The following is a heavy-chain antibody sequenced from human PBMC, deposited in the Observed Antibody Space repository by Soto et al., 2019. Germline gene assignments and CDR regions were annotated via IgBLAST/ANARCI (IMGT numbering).Heavy chain of an antibody. J-gene: IGHJ6*02. V-gene: IGHV3-23*01. Sequence: GGSLRLSCAASGFTFTTYAMTWVRQAPGKGLEWVSAISDSGGSTYYADSVKGRFTISRDNSKNTLYLQMNSLRAEDTAVYYCAKVLTYYYNGMDVWGHGTTVTVSS. CDR2: ISDSGGST. CDR3: AKVLTYYYNGMDV. D-gene: IGHD3-9*01. CDR1: GFTFTTYA.